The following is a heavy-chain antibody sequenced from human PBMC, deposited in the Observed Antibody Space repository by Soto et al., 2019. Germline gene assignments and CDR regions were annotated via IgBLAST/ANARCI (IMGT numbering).Heavy chain of an antibody. D-gene: IGHD6-13*01. CDR3: ARGSIDSIAAAGFLFDY. J-gene: IGHJ4*02. CDR2: INHCGST. CDR1: GGSFSGYY. Sequence: PSETLSLTCAVYGGSFSGYYWSWIRQPPGKGLEWIGEINHCGSTNYNPSLKSRVTISVDTSKNQFSLKLSSVTAADTAVYYCARGSIDSIAAAGFLFDYWGQGTLVTVSS. V-gene: IGHV4-34*01.